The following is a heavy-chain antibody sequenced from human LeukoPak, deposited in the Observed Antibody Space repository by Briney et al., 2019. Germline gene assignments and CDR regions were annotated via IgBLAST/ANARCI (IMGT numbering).Heavy chain of an antibody. Sequence: SVKVSCKASGGTFSSYAISWVRQAPGQGLEWMGGIIAIFGTTNYAQKFQGRVTITTDESTSTAYMEMSSLTSEDTAVYYCASSTVTADYWGQGTLVTVSS. CDR1: GGTFSSYA. CDR2: IIAIFGTT. V-gene: IGHV1-69*05. D-gene: IGHD4-17*01. CDR3: ASSTVTADY. J-gene: IGHJ4*02.